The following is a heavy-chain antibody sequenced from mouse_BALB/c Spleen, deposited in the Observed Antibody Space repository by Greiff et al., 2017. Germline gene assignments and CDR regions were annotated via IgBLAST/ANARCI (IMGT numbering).Heavy chain of an antibody. Sequence: VQLQQSGPELVKPGASVKISCKASGYTFNSYVMHWVKQKPGPGLEWIGYINPYNDGTKYNENFKGKATLTSDKSSSTAYMEISSLTSEDSAVYDCARGGYGSNFAYWGQGTLVTVAA. CDR3: ARGGYGSNFAY. V-gene: IGHV1-14*01. CDR2: INPYNDGT. D-gene: IGHD1-1*01. J-gene: IGHJ3*01. CDR1: GYTFNSYV.